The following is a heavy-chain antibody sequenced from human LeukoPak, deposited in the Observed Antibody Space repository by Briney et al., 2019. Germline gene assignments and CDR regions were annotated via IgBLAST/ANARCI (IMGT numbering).Heavy chain of an antibody. J-gene: IGHJ4*02. D-gene: IGHD1-26*01. CDR3: ARHTSGRWYFDY. Sequence: GGSLRLSCAASGFTFSSYSMNWVRQAPGKGLEWVSSISSSSSYIYYADSVKGRFTISRDNAKNSLYLQMNSLRAEDSAVYYCARHTSGRWYFDYWGQGTLVSVSS. CDR1: GFTFSSYS. V-gene: IGHV3-21*01. CDR2: ISSSSSYI.